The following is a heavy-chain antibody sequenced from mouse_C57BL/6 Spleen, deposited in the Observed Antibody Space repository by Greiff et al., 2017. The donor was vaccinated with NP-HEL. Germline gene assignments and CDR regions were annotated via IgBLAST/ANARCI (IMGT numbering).Heavy chain of an antibody. D-gene: IGHD1-1*01. CDR3: ARGYYYGSSYYLDY. J-gene: IGHJ2*01. V-gene: IGHV1-76*01. CDR1: GYTFTDYY. Sequence: VQLQQSGAELVRPGASVKLSCKASGYTFTDYYINWVKQRPGQGLEWIARIYPGSGNTYYNEKFKGKATLTAEKSSSTAYMQLSSLTSEDSAVYFCARGYYYGSSYYLDYWGQGTTLTVSS. CDR2: IYPGSGNT.